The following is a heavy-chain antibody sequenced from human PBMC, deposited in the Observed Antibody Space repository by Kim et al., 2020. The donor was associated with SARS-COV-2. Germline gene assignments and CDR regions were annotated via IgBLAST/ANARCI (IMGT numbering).Heavy chain of an antibody. CDR3: ARGLRRYSDY. Sequence: STKYNPSLKSRVTISVDTSKNQFSLKLSSVTAADTAVYYCARGLRRYSDYWGQGTLVTVSS. D-gene: IGHD6-25*01. V-gene: IGHV4-34*01. CDR2: ST. J-gene: IGHJ4*02.